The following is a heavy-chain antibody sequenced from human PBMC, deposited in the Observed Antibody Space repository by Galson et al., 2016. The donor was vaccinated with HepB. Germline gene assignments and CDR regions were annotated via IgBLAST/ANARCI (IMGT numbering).Heavy chain of an antibody. V-gene: IGHV1-18*01. J-gene: IGHJ5*02. Sequence: SVKVSCKASGYTFTSYALSWVRQAPGQGLEWMGWITTYIGNGKTYYAQRFQGRVTMTTDTSTSTAYMELRSLRSDDTAVYYCAREGSGSVAGPRWFDPWGQGTLVTVSS. CDR3: AREGSGSVAGPRWFDP. CDR2: ITTYIGNGKT. CDR1: GYTFTSYA. D-gene: IGHD6-19*01.